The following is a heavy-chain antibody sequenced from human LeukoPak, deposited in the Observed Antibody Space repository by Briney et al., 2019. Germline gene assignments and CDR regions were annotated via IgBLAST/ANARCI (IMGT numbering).Heavy chain of an antibody. CDR3: ARAAAGTFYY. Sequence: GGSRRLSCAASGFTFGSYAMHWVRQAPGKGLEWVAVISYDGSNKYYADSVKGRFTISRDNSKNTLYLQMSSLRAEDTAVYYCARAAAGTFYYWGQGTLVTVSP. D-gene: IGHD6-13*01. V-gene: IGHV3-30-3*01. CDR2: ISYDGSNK. J-gene: IGHJ4*02. CDR1: GFTFGSYA.